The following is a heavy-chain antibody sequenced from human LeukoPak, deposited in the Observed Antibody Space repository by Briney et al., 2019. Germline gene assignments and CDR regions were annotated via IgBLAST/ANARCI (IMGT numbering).Heavy chain of an antibody. CDR2: IKSRTDGGTT. Sequence: GGSLRLSCAASGFTFTYAWMTWVRQAPGKGLESVGRIKSRTDGGTTDYAAPVKGRFTISRDDSKNTLYPQMNSLKTEDTAMYYCTTDPAYCGGDCYPDWGQGTLVTVSS. CDR3: TTDPAYCGGDCYPD. V-gene: IGHV3-15*05. J-gene: IGHJ4*02. CDR1: GFTFTYAW. D-gene: IGHD2-21*02.